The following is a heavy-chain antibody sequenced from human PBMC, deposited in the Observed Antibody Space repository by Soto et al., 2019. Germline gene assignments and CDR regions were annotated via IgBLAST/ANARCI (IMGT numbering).Heavy chain of an antibody. D-gene: IGHD3-10*01. CDR3: SRQGFGPLHGLVEV. Sequence: QVQLQESGPGLVKPSETLSLSCTVSGGSISSYYWSWFRQSPGTRMEWIGYVHHSWGSSYNPSLQSRVALSLDSCKSQFSLKVTAVTATDTAVYCSSRQGFGPLHGLVEVWGQGTTVTVSS. J-gene: IGHJ6*02. CDR2: VHHSWGS. V-gene: IGHV4-59*08. CDR1: GGSISSYY.